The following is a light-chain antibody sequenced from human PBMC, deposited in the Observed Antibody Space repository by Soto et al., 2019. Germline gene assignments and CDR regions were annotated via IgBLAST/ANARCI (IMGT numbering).Light chain of an antibody. CDR3: SSYTSSSTYV. CDR1: SSDVGGYNY. J-gene: IGLJ1*01. CDR2: EVS. Sequence: QSVLTLPASVSGSPGQSITISCTGTSSDVGGYNYVSWSQQHPGKAPQLMIYEVSNRPSGVSNRFSGSKSGNTASLTISGLQAEDEADYYCSSYTSSSTYVLGTGTKVTVL. V-gene: IGLV2-14*01.